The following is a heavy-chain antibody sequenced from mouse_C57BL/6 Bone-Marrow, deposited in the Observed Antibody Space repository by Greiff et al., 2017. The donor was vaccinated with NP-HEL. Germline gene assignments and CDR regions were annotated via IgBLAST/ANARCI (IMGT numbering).Heavy chain of an antibody. V-gene: IGHV1-52*01. D-gene: IGHD2-4*01. Sequence: QVQLQQPGAELVRPGSSVKLSCKASGYTFTSYWMHWVKQRPIQGLEWIGNIDPSDSETHYNQKFKDKATLTVDKSSSTAYMQLSSLTSEDAAVYYCARRGLRRDWYFDVWGTGTTVTVSS. CDR3: ARRGLRRDWYFDV. CDR2: IDPSDSET. CDR1: GYTFTSYW. J-gene: IGHJ1*03.